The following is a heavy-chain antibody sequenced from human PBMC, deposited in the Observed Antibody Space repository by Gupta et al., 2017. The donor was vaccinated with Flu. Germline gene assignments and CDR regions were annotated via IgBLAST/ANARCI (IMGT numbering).Heavy chain of an antibody. CDR3: ARAGLRGGPRIAIFGVVYIDAFHI. CDR2: IDAYTGYT. Sequence: QVQLVQSGAEVKKPGASVKVSCKASGYTFTNYGISWVRQAPGQGLEWMGWIDAYTGYTNYEQKFQGRLTMTTDTSTSTAYMELRSLRSDDTAVYYCARAGLRGGPRIAIFGVVYIDAFHIWGQGTRVTVSS. V-gene: IGHV1-18*01. CDR1: GYTFTNYG. D-gene: IGHD3-3*01. J-gene: IGHJ3*02.